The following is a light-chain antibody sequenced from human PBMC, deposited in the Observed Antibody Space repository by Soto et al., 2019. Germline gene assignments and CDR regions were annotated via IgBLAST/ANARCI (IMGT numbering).Light chain of an antibody. CDR3: SSSAGSNKSV. J-gene: IGLJ1*01. CDR2: EVS. CDR1: SSDVGGYNY. Sequence: QSVLTHPPSASGSPGQSFTISCTGTSSDVGGYNYVSWYQQHPGKAPKLMIYEVSKRPSGVPDRFSGSKSGNTASLTVSGLQPEDEADYYCSSSAGSNKSVFGTGTKVTVL. V-gene: IGLV2-8*01.